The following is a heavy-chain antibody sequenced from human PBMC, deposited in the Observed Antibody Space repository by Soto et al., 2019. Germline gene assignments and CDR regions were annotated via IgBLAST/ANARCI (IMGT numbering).Heavy chain of an antibody. CDR3: ARIRTRAFDI. V-gene: IGHV1-2*02. J-gene: IGHJ3*02. CDR1: GYTFTGYY. CDR2: INPNSGGT. D-gene: IGHD3-16*01. Sequence: ASXKGSCKACGYTFTGYYMQCVRQAPGQGLECMGWINPNSGGTNYAQKFQVRVTMTRDTSISTAYMELSRLRSDDTAVYYCARIRTRAFDIWGHGTMVTVPS.